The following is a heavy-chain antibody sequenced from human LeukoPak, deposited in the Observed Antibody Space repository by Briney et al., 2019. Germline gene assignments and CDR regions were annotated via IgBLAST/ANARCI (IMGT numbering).Heavy chain of an antibody. CDR1: GGTFSGYA. J-gene: IGHJ6*02. Sequence: ASVKVSCKASGGTFSGYAISWVRQAPGQGLEWMGGIIPMFGTTNYAQKLQGRVTSIADESTSTAYMELSSLRSDDTAVYYCARGRPYCTNGVCHPAIQYYYGMDVWGQGTTVTVSS. CDR2: IIPMFGTT. D-gene: IGHD2-8*01. V-gene: IGHV1-69*13. CDR3: ARGRPYCTNGVCHPAIQYYYGMDV.